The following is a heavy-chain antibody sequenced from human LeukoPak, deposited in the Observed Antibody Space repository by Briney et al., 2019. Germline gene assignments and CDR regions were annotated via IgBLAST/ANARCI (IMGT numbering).Heavy chain of an antibody. CDR1: GFTFSSYA. D-gene: IGHD3-16*01. V-gene: IGHV3-23*01. J-gene: IGHJ4*02. Sequence: GGSLRLSCAASGFTFSSYAMSWVRQAPGKGLEWVSAISGSGGSTYYADSVKGRFTISRDNAKNSVSLQMNSLRAEDTAVYYCARVFGSYGLSDYWGQGTLVTVSS. CDR2: ISGSGGST. CDR3: ARVFGSYGLSDY.